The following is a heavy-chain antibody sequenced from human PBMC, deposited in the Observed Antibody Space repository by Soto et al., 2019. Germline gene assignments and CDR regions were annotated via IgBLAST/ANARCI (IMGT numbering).Heavy chain of an antibody. CDR1: GFTFNNAW. CDR2: IKSKTNGGTS. V-gene: IGHV3-15*07. Sequence: EVQLVESGGGLVKPGGSLRLSCAASGFTFNNAWINWVRQVPGKGLEWVGRIKSKTNGGTSDYAASVRGRFAVYREDSKYMAYLQMNSLKTEDTGIYYCTTDSYSSVVVVRFDYWGQGTVVTVSS. J-gene: IGHJ4*02. CDR3: TTDSYSSVVVVRFDY. D-gene: IGHD2-15*01.